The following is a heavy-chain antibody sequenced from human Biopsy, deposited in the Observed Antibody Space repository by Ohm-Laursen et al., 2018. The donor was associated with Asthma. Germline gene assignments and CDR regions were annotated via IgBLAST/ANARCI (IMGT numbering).Heavy chain of an antibody. CDR1: GFSLSSTGVG. CDR3: GHIGDRGYDWAPPYHYYGVDV. J-gene: IGHJ6*02. D-gene: IGHD1-1*01. CDR2: ISWNDDR. V-gene: IGHV2-5*01. Sequence: TQTLTLTGTFSGFSLSSTGVGVGWIRQPPGKALEWLALISWNDDRRYKSSLQNRLTITMDASKNQVVLTMNNVDPVDTATYYCGHIGDRGYDWAPPYHYYGVDVWGLGTTVTVSS.